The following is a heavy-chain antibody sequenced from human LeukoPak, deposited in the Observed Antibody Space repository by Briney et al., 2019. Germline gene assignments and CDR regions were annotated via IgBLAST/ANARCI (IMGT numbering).Heavy chain of an antibody. Sequence: ASVKVSCKASGYTFTSYYMHWVRQAPGQGLEWMGGIIPIFGTANYAQKFQGRVTITADESTSTAYMELSSLRSADTAVYYCARGSYTSYDILTGYQNYYYGMDVWGQGTTVTVSS. V-gene: IGHV1-69*13. CDR3: ARGSYTSYDILTGYQNYYYGMDV. CDR2: IIPIFGTA. J-gene: IGHJ6*02. D-gene: IGHD3-9*01. CDR1: GYTFTSYY.